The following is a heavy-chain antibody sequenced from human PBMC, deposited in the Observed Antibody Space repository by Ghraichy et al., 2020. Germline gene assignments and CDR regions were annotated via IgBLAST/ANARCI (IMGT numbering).Heavy chain of an antibody. V-gene: IGHV4-59*08. CDR2: ISYSGST. Sequence: SETLSLTCTVSGGSISSYYWSWIRQPPGKALEWIGYISYSGSTNYNPSLKSRVTISIDTSKNQFSLKLSSVTAADTAVYYCARFKPNYYDSSGYYRGWFDPWGQGTLVTVSS. CDR1: GGSISSYY. CDR3: ARFKPNYYDSSGYYRGWFDP. D-gene: IGHD3-22*01. J-gene: IGHJ5*02.